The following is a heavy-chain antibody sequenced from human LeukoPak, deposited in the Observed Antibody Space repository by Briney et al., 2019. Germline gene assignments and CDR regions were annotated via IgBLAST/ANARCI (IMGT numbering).Heavy chain of an antibody. CDR3: ARVFRYAQGFPFDY. Sequence: GGSLRLSCAVSGFTFSSYAMSWVRQAPGKGLEWVSAISGSGGSTYYADSVKGRFTISRDNSKNTLYLQMNSLRAEDTAVYYCARVFRYAQGFPFDYWGQGTLVTVSS. CDR1: GFTFSSYA. V-gene: IGHV3-23*01. J-gene: IGHJ4*02. CDR2: ISGSGGST. D-gene: IGHD2-2*01.